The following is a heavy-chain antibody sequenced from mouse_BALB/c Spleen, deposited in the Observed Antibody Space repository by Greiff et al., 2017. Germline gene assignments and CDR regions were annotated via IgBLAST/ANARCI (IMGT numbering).Heavy chain of an antibody. D-gene: IGHD2-14*01. V-gene: IGHV2-6-7*01. Sequence: VQLVESGPGLVAPSQSLSITCTVSGFSLTGYGVNWVRQPPGKGLEWLGMIWGDGSTDYNSALKSRLSISKDNSKSQVFLKMNSLQTDDTARYYCARYLYRYDVLAMDYWGQGTSVTVSS. CDR2: IWGDGST. CDR3: ARYLYRYDVLAMDY. J-gene: IGHJ4*01. CDR1: GFSLTGYG.